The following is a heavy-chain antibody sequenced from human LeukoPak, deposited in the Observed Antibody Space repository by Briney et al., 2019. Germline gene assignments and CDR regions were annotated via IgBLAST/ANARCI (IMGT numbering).Heavy chain of an antibody. V-gene: IGHV1-18*04. CDR1: GYTFTSYY. CDR3: ARDTIFGVVPLWYFDL. CDR2: ISAYNGNT. D-gene: IGHD3-3*01. Sequence: GASVKVSCKASGYTFTSYYMHWVRQAPGQGLEWMGWISAYNGNTNYAQKLQGRVTMTTDTSTSTAYMELRSLRSDDTAVYYCARDTIFGVVPLWYFDLWGRGTLVTVSS. J-gene: IGHJ2*01.